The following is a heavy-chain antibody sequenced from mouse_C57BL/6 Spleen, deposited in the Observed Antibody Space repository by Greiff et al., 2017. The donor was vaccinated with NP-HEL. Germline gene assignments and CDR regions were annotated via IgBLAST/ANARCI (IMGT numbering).Heavy chain of an antibody. V-gene: IGHV1-50*01. D-gene: IGHD1-1*01. CDR2: IDPSDSYT. J-gene: IGHJ4*01. CDR3: ARGDGSSYPRAMDY. CDR1: GYTFTSYW. Sequence: QVQLQQPGAELVKPGASVKLSCKASGYTFTSYWMQWVKQRPGQGLEWIGEIDPSDSYTNYNQKFKGKATLTVDTSSSTAYMQLSSLTSEDSAVYYCARGDGSSYPRAMDYWGQGTSVTVSS.